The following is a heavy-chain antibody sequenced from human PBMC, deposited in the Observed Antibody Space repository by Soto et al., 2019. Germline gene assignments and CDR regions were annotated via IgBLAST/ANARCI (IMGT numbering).Heavy chain of an antibody. V-gene: IGHV4-30-4*01. Sequence: SETLSLTCSVSGDSISNLDYFWAWIRQPPGQALEYIGYIYKSATTYYNPSFESRVAISVDTSKSQFSLNVTSVTAADTAVYFCARGRYCLTGRCFPNWFDSWGPGALVTRSS. CDR1: GDSISNLDYF. D-gene: IGHD7-27*01. CDR2: IYKSATT. CDR3: ARGRYCLTGRCFPNWFDS. J-gene: IGHJ5*01.